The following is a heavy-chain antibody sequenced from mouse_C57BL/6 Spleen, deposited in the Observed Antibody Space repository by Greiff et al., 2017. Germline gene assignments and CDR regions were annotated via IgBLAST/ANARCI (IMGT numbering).Heavy chain of an antibody. Sequence: EVKLMESGGGLVQPGGSMKLSCAASGFTFSDDWMDWVRQTPEKGLEWVAEISNKADSHATYYAESVKGRFTISRDDSKSSVYLRMKSLRAEDTGINYCSGGFDYWGQGTTLTVSS. V-gene: IGHV6-6*01. CDR1: GFTFSDDW. CDR3: SGGFDY. J-gene: IGHJ2*01. CDR2: ISNKADSHAT.